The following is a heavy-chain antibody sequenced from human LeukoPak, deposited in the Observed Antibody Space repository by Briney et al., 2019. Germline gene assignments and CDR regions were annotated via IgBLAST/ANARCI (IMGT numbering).Heavy chain of an antibody. D-gene: IGHD6-13*01. J-gene: IGHJ4*02. Sequence: GGSLRLSCAASGFTFSNYWMHWVRQAPGKGLVWVSRINSDGSRTSYADSVKGRFTISRDNAKNSLYLQLNSLRVEDTAVYYCKSGGAAPGSFDNWGQGTLVTVSP. CDR1: GFTFSNYW. CDR3: KSGGAAPGSFDN. V-gene: IGHV3-74*01. CDR2: INSDGSRT.